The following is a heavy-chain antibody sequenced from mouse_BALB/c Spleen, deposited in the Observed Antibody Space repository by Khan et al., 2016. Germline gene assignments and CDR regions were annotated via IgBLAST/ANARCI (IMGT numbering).Heavy chain of an antibody. J-gene: IGHJ2*01. V-gene: IGHV3-2*02. CDR3: ARTARIKY. CDR2: ISYSGST. D-gene: IGHD1-2*01. Sequence: EVELVESGPGLVKPSQSLSLTCTVTGYSITSGYGWNWIRQFPGNKLEWMGYISYSGSTNDNPSLKSRISNTRDTSKNQFFLQLNSVTTEDTATXYCARTARIKYWGQGTTLTVSS. CDR1: GYSITSGYG.